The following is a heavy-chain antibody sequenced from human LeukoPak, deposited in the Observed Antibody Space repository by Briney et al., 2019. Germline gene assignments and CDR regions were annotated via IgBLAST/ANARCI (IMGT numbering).Heavy chain of an antibody. J-gene: IGHJ4*02. CDR1: GFTFDDYT. CDR2: ISWDGGST. Sequence: GGSLRLSCAASGFTFDDYTMHWVRQAPGKGLEWVSLISWDGGSTYYADSVKGRFTISRDNSKNSLYLQMNSLGTEDTALYYCAKGHDYGGTPDYWGQGTLVTVSS. V-gene: IGHV3-43*01. D-gene: IGHD4-23*01. CDR3: AKGHDYGGTPDY.